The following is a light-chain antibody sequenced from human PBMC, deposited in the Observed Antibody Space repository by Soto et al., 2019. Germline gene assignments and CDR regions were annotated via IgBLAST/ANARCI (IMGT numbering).Light chain of an antibody. CDR1: QTVRNNY. J-gene: IGKJ1*01. Sequence: EFVLTQSPGTLSLSPGERTTLACRASQTVRNNYLAWYQQKPGQAPRVLIYGTSIRASGVPERFSGGGSGTDFTLTISRLEPEDFAVYYCKQFGSSPPTFGQGTKVDIK. V-gene: IGKV3-20*01. CDR2: GTS. CDR3: KQFGSSPPT.